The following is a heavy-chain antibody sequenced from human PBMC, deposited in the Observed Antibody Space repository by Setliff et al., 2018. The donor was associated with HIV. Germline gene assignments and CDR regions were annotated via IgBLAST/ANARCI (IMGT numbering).Heavy chain of an antibody. CDR1: GFTFINYA. J-gene: IGHJ4*02. CDR3: ARVRLYNTALDY. CDR2: IYGGGST. Sequence: GGSLRLSCAASGFTFINYAMSWVRQAPGKGLEWVSLIYGGGSTYHADSVKGRFTLSRDTSKNTLFLQMNSLRPEDAAVYYCARVRLYNTALDYWGQGTLVTVSS. D-gene: IGHD3-3*01. V-gene: IGHV3-23*03.